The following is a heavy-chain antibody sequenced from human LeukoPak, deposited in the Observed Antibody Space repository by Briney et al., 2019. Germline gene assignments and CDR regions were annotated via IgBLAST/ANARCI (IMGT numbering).Heavy chain of an antibody. J-gene: IGHJ4*02. V-gene: IGHV3-11*04. CDR1: RFTFSDNY. CDR2: ISGNGGVI. CDR3: ARDPRTVRI. D-gene: IGHD1-1*01. Sequence: GGSLRLSCAASRFTFSDNYMTWVRQAPGKGLEWLSYISGNGGVIQYADSVKGRFTISRDNAKNLLYLQMDSLRVEDTAIYYCARDPRTVRIWGQGTLVTVSS.